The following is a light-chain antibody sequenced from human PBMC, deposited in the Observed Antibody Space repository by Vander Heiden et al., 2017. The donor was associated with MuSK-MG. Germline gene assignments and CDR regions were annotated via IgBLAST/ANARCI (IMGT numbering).Light chain of an antibody. J-gene: IGLJ2*01. CDR2: DVS. V-gene: IGLV2-14*01. Sequence: QSALTQPASVSGSPGQSITISCTGTSSDVGGYNYVSWFQQHPGKAPKVMIYDVSNRPSGVSNRFSGSKSGNTASLTISGLQAEDEADYYCSSYTSSSTFVFGGGTKLTGL. CDR3: SSYTSSSTFV. CDR1: SSDVGGYNY.